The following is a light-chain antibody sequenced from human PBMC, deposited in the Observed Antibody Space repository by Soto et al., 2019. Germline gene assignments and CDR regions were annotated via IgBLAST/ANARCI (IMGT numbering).Light chain of an antibody. CDR2: EVT. J-gene: IGLJ1*01. CDR1: SGDIGSYNR. V-gene: IGLV2-14*01. CDR3: SSYTNINTRACV. Sequence: QSALTQPASVSGSPGQSITISCTGTSGDIGSYNRVSWYQQHPGKAPKLIIYEVTDRPSGVSNRFSGSKSGSTASLTISGLQAEEEAEYYCSSYTNINTRACVFGTGTKVTV.